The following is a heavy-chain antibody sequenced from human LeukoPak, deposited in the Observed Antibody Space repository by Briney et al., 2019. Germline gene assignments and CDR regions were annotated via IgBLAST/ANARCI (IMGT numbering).Heavy chain of an antibody. CDR1: GFTLDDYA. Sequence: PGGSLRLSCAVSGFTLDDYAMHWVRQSPGKGLEWVAGISWNGGTLGYADSVKGRFTISRDNAKNSLYLQMNSLRAEDTALYYCAKDVEGRGVWGSYRVSYDYWGQGTLVTVSS. J-gene: IGHJ4*02. CDR2: ISWNGGTL. V-gene: IGHV3-9*01. CDR3: AKDVEGRGVWGSYRVSYDY. D-gene: IGHD3-16*02.